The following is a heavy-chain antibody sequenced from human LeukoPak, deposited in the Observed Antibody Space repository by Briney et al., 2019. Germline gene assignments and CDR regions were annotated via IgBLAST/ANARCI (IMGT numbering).Heavy chain of an antibody. J-gene: IGHJ5*02. D-gene: IGHD2-2*01. Sequence: GASVKVSCKASGGTFGSYAISWVRQAPGQGLEWMGRIIPILGIANYAQKFQGRVTITADKSTSTAYMELSSLRSEDTAVYYCARGVGYCSSTSCSNWFDPWGQGTLVTVSS. V-gene: IGHV1-69*04. CDR2: IIPILGIA. CDR3: ARGVGYCSSTSCSNWFDP. CDR1: GGTFGSYA.